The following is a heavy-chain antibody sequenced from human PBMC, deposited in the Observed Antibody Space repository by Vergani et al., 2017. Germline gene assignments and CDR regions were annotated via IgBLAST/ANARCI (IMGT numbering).Heavy chain of an antibody. CDR3: AKDGCIVGATRVFRGMDV. D-gene: IGHD1-26*01. J-gene: IGHJ6*02. CDR2: ISGSCGST. CDR1: GFTFSSYA. V-gene: IGHV3-23*01. Sequence: EVQLLESGGGLVQPGGSLRLSCAASGFTFSSYAMSWVRQAPGKGLEWVSAISGSCGSTYYADSVKGRFTISRDNSKNTLYLQMNSLRAEDTAVYYCAKDGCIVGATRVFRGMDVWGQGTTVTVSS.